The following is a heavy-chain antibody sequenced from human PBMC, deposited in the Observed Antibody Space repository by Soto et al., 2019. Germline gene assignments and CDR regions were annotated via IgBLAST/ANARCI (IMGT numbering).Heavy chain of an antibody. CDR3: ARASGDSRTRSYYYYGMDV. V-gene: IGHV1-69*02. J-gene: IGHJ6*02. CDR2: IIPILGIA. CDR1: GGTFSSYT. D-gene: IGHD4-17*01. Sequence: QVQLVQSGAEVKKPGSSVKVSCKASGGTFSSYTISWVRQAPGQGLEWMGRIIPILGIANYAQKFQGRVTITPDKSTGQAYMELSSLRPEDTAVYYGARASGDSRTRSYYYYGMDVWGQGPTVTVSS.